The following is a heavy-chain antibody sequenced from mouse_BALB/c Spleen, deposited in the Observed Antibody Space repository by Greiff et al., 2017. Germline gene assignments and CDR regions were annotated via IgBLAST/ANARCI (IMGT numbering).Heavy chain of an antibody. Sequence: VQLVESGPGLVQPSQCLSITCTVSGFSLTSYGVHWVRQSPGKGLEWLGVIWSGGSTDYNAAFISSLSSSKDKSTSKVFFKMNSLQANDTAIDYCARNPFAAMDYWGQGTSVTVSS. CDR1: GFSLTSYG. CDR3: ARNPFAAMDY. J-gene: IGHJ4*01. CDR2: IWSGGST. V-gene: IGHV2-2*02.